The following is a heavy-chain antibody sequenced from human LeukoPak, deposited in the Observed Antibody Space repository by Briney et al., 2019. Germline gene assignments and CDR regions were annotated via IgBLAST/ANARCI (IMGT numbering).Heavy chain of an antibody. CDR3: ARHLSDRTTVAGEFDY. CDR1: GFTFSSYS. CDR2: ISYSGST. Sequence: GSLRLSCAASGFTFSSYSMNWVRQAPGKGLEWIGYISYSGSTNYNPSLESRATISVASSRAQFSLKINSVTAADTAVYFCARHLSDRTTVAGEFDYWGQGILVTVSS. D-gene: IGHD6-19*01. J-gene: IGHJ4*02. V-gene: IGHV4-59*08.